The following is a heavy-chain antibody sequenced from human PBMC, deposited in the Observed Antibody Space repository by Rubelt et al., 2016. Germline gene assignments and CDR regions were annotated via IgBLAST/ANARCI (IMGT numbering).Heavy chain of an antibody. CDR3: ARDLTYNLPAY. Sequence: QVQLVQSGAEVKKPGASVKVSCKASGYTFTSYAMHWVRQAPGKRLEWMGWINAGNGNTNYAQTVQGRDTVTTDTSTSTAYMELTSLRSDDTAVYYCARDLTYNLPAYWGQGTLVTVSS. V-gene: IGHV1-3*01. CDR2: INAGNGNT. D-gene: IGHD5-24*01. CDR1: GYTFTSYA. J-gene: IGHJ4*02.